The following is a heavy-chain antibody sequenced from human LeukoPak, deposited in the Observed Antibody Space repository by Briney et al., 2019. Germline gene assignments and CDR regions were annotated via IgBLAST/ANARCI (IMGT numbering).Heavy chain of an antibody. Sequence: GGSLRLSCAASGFTFSSYSMTWVRQAPGKGLEWVSSISSSSYIYYADSVKGRFTISRDNAKNSLYLQMNSLRAEDTAVYYCARESLGSSGYYRDYWGQGTLVTVSS. V-gene: IGHV3-21*01. D-gene: IGHD3-22*01. CDR2: ISSSSYI. CDR1: GFTFSSYS. CDR3: ARESLGSSGYYRDY. J-gene: IGHJ4*02.